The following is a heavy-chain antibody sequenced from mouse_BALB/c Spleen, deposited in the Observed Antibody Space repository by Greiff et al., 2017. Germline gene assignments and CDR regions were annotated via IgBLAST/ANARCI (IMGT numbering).Heavy chain of an antibody. CDR3: ARASYYCGSNWYFDV. CDR2: ISYSGST. Sequence: EVHLVESGPSLVKPSQTLSLTCSVTGDSITSGYWNWIRKFPGNKLEYMGYISYSGSTYYNPSLKSRISIARDTSKNQYYLQLNSVTTEDTATYYCARASYYCGSNWYFDVWGAGTTVTVSA. V-gene: IGHV3-8*02. J-gene: IGHJ1*01. D-gene: IGHD1-1*01. CDR1: GDSITSGY.